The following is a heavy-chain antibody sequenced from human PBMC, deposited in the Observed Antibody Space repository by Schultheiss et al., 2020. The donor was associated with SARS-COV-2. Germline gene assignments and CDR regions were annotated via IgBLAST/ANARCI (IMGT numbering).Heavy chain of an antibody. D-gene: IGHD6-13*01. Sequence: GGSLRLSCAASGFTFSSYGMHWVRQAPGKGLEWVAVISCDGSNKHYADSLKGRFTISRDNSKNTLYLQMNSLRTEDTALYYCAKDVGAAAGTSPDYWGQGTLVTVSS. J-gene: IGHJ4*02. CDR3: AKDVGAAAGTSPDY. V-gene: IGHV3-30*18. CDR2: ISCDGSNK. CDR1: GFTFSSYG.